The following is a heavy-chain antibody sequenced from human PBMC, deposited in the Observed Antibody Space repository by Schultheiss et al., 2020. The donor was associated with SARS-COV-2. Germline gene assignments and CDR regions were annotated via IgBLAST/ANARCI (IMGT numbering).Heavy chain of an antibody. Sequence: SQTLSLTCAVYGGSFSGYYWSWIRQPPGKGLEWIGEINHSGSTNYNPSLKSRVTISVDTSKNQFSLKLSSVTAADTAVYYCARTDPRTLMVRGVRGGNWFDPWGQGTLVTVSS. V-gene: IGHV4-34*01. D-gene: IGHD3-10*01. CDR3: ARTDPRTLMVRGVRGGNWFDP. CDR2: INHSGST. CDR1: GGSFSGYY. J-gene: IGHJ5*02.